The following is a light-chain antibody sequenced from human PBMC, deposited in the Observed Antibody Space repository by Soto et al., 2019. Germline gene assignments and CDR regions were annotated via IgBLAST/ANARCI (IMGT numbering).Light chain of an antibody. J-gene: IGKJ2*01. Sequence: DIQMTQSPSFLSASVGDRVSITCRASQTINRFLNWYQQKPGKAPRLLIHSASILESGLPSRISGSGSGTDFTLTISGLQPEDFATYYCQQPDSIPYTFGQGNKLSIK. CDR2: SAS. V-gene: IGKV1-39*01. CDR3: QQPDSIPYT. CDR1: QTINRF.